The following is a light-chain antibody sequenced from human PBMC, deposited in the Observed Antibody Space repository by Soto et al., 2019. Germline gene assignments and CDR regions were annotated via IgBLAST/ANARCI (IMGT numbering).Light chain of an antibody. CDR1: QVISNY. V-gene: IGKV1-27*01. J-gene: IGKJ4*02. CDR3: QKYNGAPGK. CDR2: AAS. Sequence: DIQLTQSPSSLSASVGDRVTITCRASQVISNYLVWFQQKPGKVPKVLIYAASALQPGVPSRFSGSGSGTDFTLPISNLQPEDVATYHCQKYNGAPGKFGGVTKVEIK.